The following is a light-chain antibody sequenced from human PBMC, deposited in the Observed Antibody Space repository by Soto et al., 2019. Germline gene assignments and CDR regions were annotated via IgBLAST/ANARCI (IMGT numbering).Light chain of an antibody. CDR1: SSDVGSYKF. Sequence: QSALTQPASVSGSPGQSITISRTGTSSDVGSYKFVSWYQQHPGKAPKLMIYEGSKRPSGVSNRFSGSKSGNTASLTISGLQAEDEADYYCCSYAGSSTWVFGTGTKLTVL. V-gene: IGLV2-23*01. CDR2: EGS. J-gene: IGLJ1*01. CDR3: CSYAGSSTWV.